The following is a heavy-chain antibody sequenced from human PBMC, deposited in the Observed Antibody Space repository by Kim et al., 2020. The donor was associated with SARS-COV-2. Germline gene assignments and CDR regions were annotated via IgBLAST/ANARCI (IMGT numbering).Heavy chain of an antibody. CDR3: ARSVAIMPPGMDV. J-gene: IGHJ6*02. D-gene: IGHD2-21*01. V-gene: IGHV1-3*01. CDR1: GYTFTTYA. CDR2: INPTRGNT. Sequence: ASVKVSCKAPGYTFTTYAMQWVRQAPGQGLEWMGWINPTRGNTKYSDTFQGRVTITRDTSARTAYMELNSLRPEDTAVYYCARSVAIMPPGMDVWSQGTTVTVSS.